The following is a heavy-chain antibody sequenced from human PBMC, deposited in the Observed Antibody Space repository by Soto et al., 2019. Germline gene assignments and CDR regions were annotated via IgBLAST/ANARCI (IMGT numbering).Heavy chain of an antibody. D-gene: IGHD2-15*01. CDR1: GFTFFTYG. CDR3: ARIACTGGSCRPYSYYSLDV. J-gene: IGHJ6*02. Sequence: QVQLVESGGGVVQPGRSLRLSCAASGFTFFTYGMHWVRQAPGKGLEWVAGIWYDGGNKYYADSVKGRFTISRDNSKNTLYLQMNSLIAEDTAVYYCARIACTGGSCRPYSYYSLDVWGHGTTVTVSS. CDR2: IWYDGGNK. V-gene: IGHV3-33*01.